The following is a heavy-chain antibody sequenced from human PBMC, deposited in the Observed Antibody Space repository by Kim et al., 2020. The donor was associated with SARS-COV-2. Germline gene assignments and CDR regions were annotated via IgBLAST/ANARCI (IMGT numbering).Heavy chain of an antibody. Sequence: ASVKVSCKASGYTFTSYDINWVRQATGQGLEWMGWMNPNSGNTGYAQKFQGRVTMTRNTSISTAYMELSSLRSEDTAVYYCARGPSESSGWYGFRYYYYYGMDVWGQGTTVTVSS. D-gene: IGHD6-19*01. V-gene: IGHV1-8*01. CDR3: ARGPSESSGWYGFRYYYYYGMDV. CDR1: GYTFTSYD. J-gene: IGHJ6*02. CDR2: MNPNSGNT.